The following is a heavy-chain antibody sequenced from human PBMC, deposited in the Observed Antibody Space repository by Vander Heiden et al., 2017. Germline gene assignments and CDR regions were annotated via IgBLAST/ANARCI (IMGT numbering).Heavy chain of an antibody. CDR3: ARALGQQLVPDY. Sequence: QVPLAESGGAVVQPGRSLRLSCAACGLPVSSDAMHWVRQAPGKGLVWVAGISYDGSNKYYADSVKGRFTISRDNSKNTLYLQMNSLRAEDTAVYYCARALGQQLVPDYWGQGTLVTVSS. D-gene: IGHD6-13*01. CDR1: GLPVSSDA. V-gene: IGHV3-30*01. CDR2: ISYDGSNK. J-gene: IGHJ4*02.